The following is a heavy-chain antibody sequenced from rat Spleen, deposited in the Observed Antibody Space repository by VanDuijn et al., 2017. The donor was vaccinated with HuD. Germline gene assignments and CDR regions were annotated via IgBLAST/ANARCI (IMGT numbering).Heavy chain of an antibody. J-gene: IGHJ1*01. CDR1: GFTFSNYD. V-gene: IGHV5-27*01. Sequence: EVQLVESGGGLVQPGRSLKLSCAASGFTFSNYDMAWVRQAPTKGLEWVASISTSGDSTYYRDSVKCRFTVSRDNAKSTLYLQMNSLRSEDTATYYCTREETLYWYFDFWGPGTMVTVSS. CDR2: ISTSGDST. CDR3: TREETLYWYFDF. D-gene: IGHD3-4*01.